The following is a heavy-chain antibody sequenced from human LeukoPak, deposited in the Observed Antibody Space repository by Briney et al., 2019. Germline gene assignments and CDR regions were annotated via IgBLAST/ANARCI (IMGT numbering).Heavy chain of an antibody. CDR1: GGSISSYY. CDR2: IKSKTDGGTT. Sequence: ETLSLTCTVSGGSISSYYWSWIRQPPGKGLEWVGRIKSKTDGGTTDYAAPVKGRFTISRDDSKNTLYLQMNSLKTEDTAVYYCTTYGSEGSYYWGQGTLVTVSS. V-gene: IGHV3-15*01. J-gene: IGHJ4*02. CDR3: TTYGSEGSYY. D-gene: IGHD3-10*01.